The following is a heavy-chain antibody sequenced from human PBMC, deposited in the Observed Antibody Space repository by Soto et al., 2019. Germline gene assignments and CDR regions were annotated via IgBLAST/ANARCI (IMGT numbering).Heavy chain of an antibody. V-gene: IGHV5-10-1*01. Sequence: GESLKISCKGSGYSFTKYWISWVRQMPGKGLEWMGRIDPSDSYTNYSPSFQGHVTISADKSISTAYLQWSSLKASDTAMYYCARVLQQLTLIDDYWGQGTLVTVSS. J-gene: IGHJ4*02. CDR3: ARVLQQLTLIDDY. CDR2: IDPSDSYT. CDR1: GYSFTKYW. D-gene: IGHD6-13*01.